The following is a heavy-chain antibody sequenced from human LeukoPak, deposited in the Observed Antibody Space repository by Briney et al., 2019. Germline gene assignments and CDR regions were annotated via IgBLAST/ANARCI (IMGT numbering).Heavy chain of an antibody. J-gene: IGHJ3*02. CDR3: AKDIGDHSSSDAFYI. D-gene: IGHD6-6*01. CDR1: GFTFDDYA. Sequence: GGSLRLSCAASGFTFDDYAMHWVRQAPGKGLEWVSGTSWNSGSIGYADSVKGRFTISRDNAKNSLYLQMNSLRAEDTSLYYCAKDIGDHSSSDAFYIWGQGTMVTVSS. CDR2: TSWNSGSI. V-gene: IGHV3-9*01.